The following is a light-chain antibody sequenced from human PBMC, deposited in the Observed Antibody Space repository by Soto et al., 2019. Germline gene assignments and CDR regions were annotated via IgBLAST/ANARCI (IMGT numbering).Light chain of an antibody. J-gene: IGKJ3*01. V-gene: IGKV1-33*01. CDR2: EGS. CDR1: QDISRF. Sequence: DIQMTQSPSSLSASVGDRVTITCQASQDISRFLNWYQQKPGKAPKLLIYEGSTLETGVPSRFSGSGSGTDFTLTITSLQPEDFATDSCQQYEKNPSFGHGTKVHLK. CDR3: QQYEKNPS.